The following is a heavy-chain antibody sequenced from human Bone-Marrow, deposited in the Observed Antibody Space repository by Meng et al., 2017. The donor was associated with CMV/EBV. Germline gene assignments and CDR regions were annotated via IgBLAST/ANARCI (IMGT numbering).Heavy chain of an antibody. CDR3: ARVSYDFWSGYYLYYYYGMDV. CDR2: ISSSSSYI. Sequence: GGSLRLSCAASGFTFSSYSMNWVRQTPGKGLEWVSSISSSSSYIYYADSVKGRFTISRDNAKNSPYLQMNSLRAEDTAVYYCARVSYDFWSGYYLYYYYGMDVWGQGTTVTVSS. J-gene: IGHJ6*02. CDR1: GFTFSSYS. D-gene: IGHD3-3*01. V-gene: IGHV3-21*01.